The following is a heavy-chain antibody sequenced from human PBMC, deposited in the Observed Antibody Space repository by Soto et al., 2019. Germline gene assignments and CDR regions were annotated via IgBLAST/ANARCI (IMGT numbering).Heavy chain of an antibody. CDR3: ADGGEWSFNFEY. Sequence: PGGSLRLSCAASGFTVSSNYMSWVRQAPGKGLEWVSAISASGGSTYYADSVKGRFTISRDNSKSTLYLQMNNLRVEDKAVYYCADGGEWSFNFEYWGQGTLVTVSS. CDR1: GFTVSSNY. D-gene: IGHD3-3*01. CDR2: ISASGGST. J-gene: IGHJ4*02. V-gene: IGHV3-23*01.